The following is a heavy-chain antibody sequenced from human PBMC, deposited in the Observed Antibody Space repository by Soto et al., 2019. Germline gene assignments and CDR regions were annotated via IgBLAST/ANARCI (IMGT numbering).Heavy chain of an antibody. D-gene: IGHD6-13*01. CDR2: INHSGST. CDR3: ARVGQQLVHDAFDI. J-gene: IGHJ3*02. Sequence: QSQTLSLTCAVYGGSFSGYYWSWIRQPPGKGLEWIGEINHSGSTNYNPSLKSRVTISVDTSKNQFSLKLSSVTAADTAVYYCARVGQQLVHDAFDIWGQGTMVTVSS. CDR1: GGSFSGYY. V-gene: IGHV4-34*01.